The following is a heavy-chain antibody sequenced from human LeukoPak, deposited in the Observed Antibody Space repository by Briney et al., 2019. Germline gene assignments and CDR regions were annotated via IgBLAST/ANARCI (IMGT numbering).Heavy chain of an antibody. Sequence: GGSLRLSCAASGFTFSSYGMHWVRQAPGKGLEWVAFIRYDGSNKYYADSVKGRFTISRDNSKNTLYLQMNSLRAEDTAVYYCAKGHYDFWSGYSKPGNWFDLWGQGTLVTVSS. V-gene: IGHV3-30*02. CDR1: GFTFSSYG. CDR3: AKGHYDFWSGYSKPGNWFDL. D-gene: IGHD3-3*01. CDR2: IRYDGSNK. J-gene: IGHJ5*02.